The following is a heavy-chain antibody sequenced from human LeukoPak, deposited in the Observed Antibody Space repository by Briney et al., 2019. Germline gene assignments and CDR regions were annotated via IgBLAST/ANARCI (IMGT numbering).Heavy chain of an antibody. CDR2: INHSGSN. CDR3: ARGFSGSSPGYYFDY. CDR1: GGSFSGYY. D-gene: IGHD6-6*01. J-gene: IGHJ4*02. V-gene: IGHV4-34*01. Sequence: SETLSLTCAVYGGSFSGYYWSWIRQPPGKGLEWIGEINHSGSNNYNPSLKSRVTISVDTSKNQFSLKLSSETAADTAVYYCARGFSGSSPGYYFDYWGQGTLVTVSS.